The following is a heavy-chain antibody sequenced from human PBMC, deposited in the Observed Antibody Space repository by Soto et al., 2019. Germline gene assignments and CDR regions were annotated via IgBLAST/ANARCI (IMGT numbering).Heavy chain of an antibody. J-gene: IGHJ4*02. CDR1: GFTFSTYW. Sequence: PGGSLRLSCAASGFTFSTYWMHWVRQTPGEGLEWVSAISGSGGSTYYADSVKGRFTISRDNSKNTLYLQMNSLRAEDTAVYYCAKGLGRITIFGVDTRFDYWGQGTLVTVSS. CDR3: AKGLGRITIFGVDTRFDY. D-gene: IGHD3-3*01. V-gene: IGHV3-23*01. CDR2: ISGSGGST.